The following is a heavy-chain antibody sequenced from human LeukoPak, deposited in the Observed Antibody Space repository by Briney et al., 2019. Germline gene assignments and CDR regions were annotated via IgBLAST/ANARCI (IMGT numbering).Heavy chain of an antibody. CDR3: ARELPVWGSYRYFGY. D-gene: IGHD3-16*02. CDR1: GCAFTNYV. J-gene: IGHJ4*02. CDR2: ISPYNGNT. V-gene: IGHV1-18*01. Sequence: ASVKVSCKASGCAFTNYVISWVRQAPGQGLEWMGWISPYNGNTDYAEKLQDRVTMTADTSTSTVYMELQSLRSDDTAVYYCARELPVWGSYRYFGYWGQGTVVTVSS.